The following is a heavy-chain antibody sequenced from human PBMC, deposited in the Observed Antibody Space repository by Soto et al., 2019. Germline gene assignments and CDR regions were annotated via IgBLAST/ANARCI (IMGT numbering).Heavy chain of an antibody. CDR2: IYYSGST. J-gene: IGHJ4*02. CDR1: GGSINSYY. D-gene: IGHD1-1*01. Sequence: SETLSLTCTVSGGSINSYYWGWIRQPPGKGLEWIGSIYYSGSTYYNPSLKSRVTISVDTSKNQFSLKLSSVTAADTAVYYCARHSGHNENYYFDYWGQGTLVTV. CDR3: ARHSGHNENYYFDY. V-gene: IGHV4-39*01.